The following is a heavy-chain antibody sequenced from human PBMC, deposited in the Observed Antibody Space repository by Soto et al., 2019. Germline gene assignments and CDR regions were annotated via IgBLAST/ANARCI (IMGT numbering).Heavy chain of an antibody. CDR1: GFTFSSYA. D-gene: IGHD2-21*01. CDR3: AQDSMLGYPYCDSDY. J-gene: IGHJ4*02. Sequence: EVQLLESGGGLVQPGGSLRLSCAASGFTFSSYAMSWVRQAPGKGLEWVSTISGRGDSIYYTDSVKGRHTICRDNSKNTLDLQMNSLIAYDTAVYYCAQDSMLGYPYCDSDYWGQGTLVTVSS. V-gene: IGHV3-23*01. CDR2: ISGRGDSI.